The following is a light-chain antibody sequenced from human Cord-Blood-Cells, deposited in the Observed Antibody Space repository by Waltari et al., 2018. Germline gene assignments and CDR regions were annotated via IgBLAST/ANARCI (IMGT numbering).Light chain of an antibody. Sequence: DIQMTQSPSTLSASVGDRVTITCRASQSISSWLAWYQQKPGKAPKLLSDDASSWESGVPSRFSGSGSGTEFTLTISSLQPDDFATYYCQQYNSYSWTFGQGTKVEIK. V-gene: IGKV1-5*01. CDR3: QQYNSYSWT. CDR2: DAS. J-gene: IGKJ1*01. CDR1: QSISSW.